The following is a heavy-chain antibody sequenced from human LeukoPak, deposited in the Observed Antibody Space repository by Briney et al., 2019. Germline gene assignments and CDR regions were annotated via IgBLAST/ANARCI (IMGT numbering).Heavy chain of an antibody. Sequence: ASVKVSCKASGYTFTSYYMHWVRQAPGQGLEWMGIINPSGGSTSYAQKFQGRVTMTRDTSTSTVYMELSSLRSEDAAVYYCARGDDSSGYYGYYFDYWGQGTLVTVSS. CDR2: INPSGGST. CDR3: ARGDDSSGYYGYYFDY. CDR1: GYTFTSYY. D-gene: IGHD3-22*01. J-gene: IGHJ4*02. V-gene: IGHV1-46*01.